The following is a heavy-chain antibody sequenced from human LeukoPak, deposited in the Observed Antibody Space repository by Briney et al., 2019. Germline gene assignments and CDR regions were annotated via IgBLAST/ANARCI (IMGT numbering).Heavy chain of an antibody. Sequence: QPGGSLRLSCAGSGFTFGNNDMNWVRQAPGKGLEWISYISSGGSTIYYADSVKGRFTISRDNAKNSLYLQTNSLRVEDTAVYYCARDLYSSNWFGSEYWGQGTLVTVSS. CDR1: GFTFGNND. V-gene: IGHV3-48*03. CDR2: ISSGGSTI. CDR3: ARDLYSSNWFGSEY. J-gene: IGHJ4*02. D-gene: IGHD6-13*01.